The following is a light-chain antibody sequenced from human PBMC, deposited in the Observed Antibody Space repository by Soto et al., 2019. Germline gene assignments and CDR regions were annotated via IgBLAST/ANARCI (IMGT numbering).Light chain of an antibody. CDR3: QQYNTWPPT. Sequence: EIVXTQSPATVSVSPGERVTLSCRASQSVSSNLAWYQQKPGQAPRLLISGASTRATGVPARFSGSGPGTEFTLTISSLQAEDFAIYYCQQYNTWPPTFGQGTKV. V-gene: IGKV3-15*01. CDR2: GAS. J-gene: IGKJ1*01. CDR1: QSVSSN.